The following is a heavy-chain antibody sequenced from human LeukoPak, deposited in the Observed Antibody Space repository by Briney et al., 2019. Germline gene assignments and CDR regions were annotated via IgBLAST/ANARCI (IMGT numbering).Heavy chain of an antibody. V-gene: IGHV3-53*01. Sequence: GGSLRLSCAASGFTVSYTYMNWFRQAPGKGLEWVSVLYSDTEKHYADSVKGRFTISRDSSKSTLFPQMNSLRGEDTAVYYCARNPSFTGVWGQGTLVTVSA. D-gene: IGHD2-8*02. J-gene: IGHJ4*02. CDR1: GFTVSYTY. CDR3: ARNPSFTGV. CDR2: LYSDTEK.